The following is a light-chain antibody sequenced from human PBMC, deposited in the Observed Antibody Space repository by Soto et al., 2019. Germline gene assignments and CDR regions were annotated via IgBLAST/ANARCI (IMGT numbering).Light chain of an antibody. Sequence: DIQVTQSPSSLSASIGDRVTITCQASQDINKYLDWYQHKPGKAPKLLIFGASNLIRGVSSRYSGSGSGTHFTFTISSLQPEDFATYYCQQYKNLPYTFGQGTKLEIK. J-gene: IGKJ2*01. CDR3: QQYKNLPYT. CDR1: QDINKY. V-gene: IGKV1-33*01. CDR2: GAS.